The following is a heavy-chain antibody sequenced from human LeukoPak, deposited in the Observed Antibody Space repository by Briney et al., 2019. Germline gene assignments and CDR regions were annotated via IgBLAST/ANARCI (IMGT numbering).Heavy chain of an antibody. CDR2: IYYSGST. Sequence: SETLSLTRTVSGGSISSYYWSWIRQPPGKGLEWIGYIYYSGSTNYNPSLKSRVTISVDTSKNQFSLKLSSVTAADTAVYYCARTSGELLIDYWGQGTLVTVSS. CDR3: ARTSGELLIDY. CDR1: GGSISSYY. D-gene: IGHD1-26*01. J-gene: IGHJ4*02. V-gene: IGHV4-59*01.